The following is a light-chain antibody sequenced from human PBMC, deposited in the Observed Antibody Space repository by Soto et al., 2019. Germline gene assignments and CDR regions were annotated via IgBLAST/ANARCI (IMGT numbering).Light chain of an antibody. Sequence: QSVLTQSPAAAGTPGQMVTLSCAGGSSNIGSSYVYWYQQLPGTAPDLLIYRNNQRPSGVPDRFSGSKSGTSASLAISGLRSEDEADYYCAAWDDSLSVYVFGTGTKVTVL. J-gene: IGLJ1*01. CDR3: AAWDDSLSVYV. CDR1: SSNIGSSY. CDR2: RNN. V-gene: IGLV1-47*01.